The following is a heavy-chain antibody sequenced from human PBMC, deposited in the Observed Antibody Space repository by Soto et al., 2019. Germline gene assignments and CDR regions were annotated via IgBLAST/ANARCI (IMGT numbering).Heavy chain of an antibody. J-gene: IGHJ4*02. Sequence: SETLSLTCTVSGGSISSSPSYWAWIRQSPEKGLEWIGHIFYSGSTSYSPSLRSRVSISADTSKNQFSLKLSSVTAADAAVYFCVGFRSYTISTYWGQGTLVTVSS. V-gene: IGHV4-39*01. CDR2: IFYSGST. CDR1: GGSISSSPSY. D-gene: IGHD3-16*01. CDR3: VGFRSYTISTY.